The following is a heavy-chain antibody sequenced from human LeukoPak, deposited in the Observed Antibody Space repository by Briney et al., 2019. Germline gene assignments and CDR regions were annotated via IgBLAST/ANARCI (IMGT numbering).Heavy chain of an antibody. D-gene: IGHD3-22*01. CDR1: GFTFSSYE. V-gene: IGHV3-48*03. Sequence: GGSLRLSCAASGFTFSSYEMNWVRQAPGKGLEWVSYISSSGSTIYYADSVKGRFTISRDNAKNSLYLQMNSLRAEDTAVYYCARERYYDSSGGPPYMDVXGKGTTVTVS. CDR2: ISSSGSTI. J-gene: IGHJ6*03. CDR3: ARERYYDSSGGPPYMDV.